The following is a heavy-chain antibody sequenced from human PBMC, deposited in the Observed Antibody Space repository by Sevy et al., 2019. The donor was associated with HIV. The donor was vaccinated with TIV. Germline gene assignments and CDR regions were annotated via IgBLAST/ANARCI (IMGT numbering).Heavy chain of an antibody. Sequence: GGSLRLSCAASGFTFSNYFMNWVRQAPGKGLEWVSSISSGSSYIFYADSLKGRFTISRDNAKNSLYLHMNSLRAEDTAVYYCARDSGYSINWYPAYWGQGTLVTVSS. CDR3: ARDSGYSINWYPAY. CDR1: GFTFSNYF. D-gene: IGHD6-13*01. V-gene: IGHV3-21*01. J-gene: IGHJ4*02. CDR2: ISSGSSYI.